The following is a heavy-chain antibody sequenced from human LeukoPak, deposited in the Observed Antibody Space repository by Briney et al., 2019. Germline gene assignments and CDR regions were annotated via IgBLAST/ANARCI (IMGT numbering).Heavy chain of an antibody. CDR2: ISGSGGST. V-gene: IGHV3-23*01. CDR1: GFTFSSYA. D-gene: IGHD6-13*01. Sequence: GRSLRLSCAASGFTFSSYAMHWVRQAPGKGLEWVSGISGSGGSTYYADSVKGRFTISRDNSKNTLYLQMNSLRAEDTAVYYCAKDGIIYSSYWGQGTLVTVSS. CDR3: AKDGIIYSSY. J-gene: IGHJ4*02.